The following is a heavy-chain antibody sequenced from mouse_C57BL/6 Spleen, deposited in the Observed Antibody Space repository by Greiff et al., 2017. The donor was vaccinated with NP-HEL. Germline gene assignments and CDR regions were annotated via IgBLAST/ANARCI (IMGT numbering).Heavy chain of an antibody. D-gene: IGHD1-1*01. CDR3: ARSSSYGYFDV. Sequence: EVQLQQSGPELVKPGASVKISCKASGYSFTGYYMNWVKQSPEKSLEWIGEINPSTGGTTYNQKFKAKATLTVDKSSSTAYMQLKSLTSEDSAVYYCARSSSYGYFDVWGTGTTVTVSS. CDR2: INPSTGGT. CDR1: GYSFTGYY. J-gene: IGHJ1*03. V-gene: IGHV1-42*01.